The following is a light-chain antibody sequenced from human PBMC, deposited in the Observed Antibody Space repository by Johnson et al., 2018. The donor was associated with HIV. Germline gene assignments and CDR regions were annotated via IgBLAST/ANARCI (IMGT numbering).Light chain of an antibody. CDR2: ENN. Sequence: QSVLSQPPSVSAAPGQKVTISCSGSSSNIGNNYVSWYQQLPGTAPKLLIYENNKRPSGIPDRFSGSKSGTSATLGITGLQTGYEADYYCGTWDSSLSAYVFGTGTKVTVL. CDR1: SSNIGNNY. V-gene: IGLV1-51*02. CDR3: GTWDSSLSAYV. J-gene: IGLJ1*01.